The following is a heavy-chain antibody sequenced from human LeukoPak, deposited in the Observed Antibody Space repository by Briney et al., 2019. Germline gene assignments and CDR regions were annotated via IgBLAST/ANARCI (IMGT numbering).Heavy chain of an antibody. D-gene: IGHD4-11*01. V-gene: IGHV1-2*02. CDR1: GYTFTGYY. Sequence: ASVKGSCKASGYTFTGYYMHWVRQAPGQGLEWMGWINPNSGGANYAQKFQGRATMTRDTSISTGYMELSSLRSDDTAVYYCARSADYSNQHNDYWGQGTLVTVS. CDR2: INPNSGGA. CDR3: ARSADYSNQHNDY. J-gene: IGHJ4*02.